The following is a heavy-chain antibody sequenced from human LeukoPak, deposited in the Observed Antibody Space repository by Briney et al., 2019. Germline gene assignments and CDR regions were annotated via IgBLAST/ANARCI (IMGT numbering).Heavy chain of an antibody. Sequence: PGGSLRLSCAASGFPFRSYWMSWVRQAPGKGLEWVANINQDGSEENYVDSVKGRFTISRDNAKNSLYLQMNSLRAEDTAVYYCANTMAGAVDIWGQGTLVTVSS. D-gene: IGHD3-10*01. V-gene: IGHV3-7*05. J-gene: IGHJ3*02. CDR2: INQDGSEE. CDR1: GFPFRSYW. CDR3: ANTMAGAVDI.